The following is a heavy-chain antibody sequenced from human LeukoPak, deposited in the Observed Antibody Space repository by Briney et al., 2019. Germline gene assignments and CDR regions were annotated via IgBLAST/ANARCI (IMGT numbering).Heavy chain of an antibody. CDR1: GGSFSGYY. V-gene: IGHV4-34*01. CDR2: INHSGST. Sequence: SETLSLTCAVYGGSFSGYYWSWIRQPPGKGLEWIGEINHSGSTNYNPSLKSRVTISVDTSKNQFSLKLSSVTAADTAVYYCARLRVAGRLRSWFDPWGQGTLVTVSS. J-gene: IGHJ5*02. CDR3: ARLRVAGRLRSWFDP. D-gene: IGHD6-19*01.